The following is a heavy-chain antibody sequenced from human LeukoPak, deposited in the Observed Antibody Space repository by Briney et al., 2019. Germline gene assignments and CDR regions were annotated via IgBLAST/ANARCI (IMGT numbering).Heavy chain of an antibody. J-gene: IGHJ3*02. CDR2: ISYDGSNK. CDR1: GFTFSSYA. D-gene: IGHD5-24*01. V-gene: IGHV3-30-3*01. Sequence: GRSLRLSCAASGFTFSSYAMHWVRQAPGKGLEWVAVISYDGSNKYYADSVKGQFTISRDNSKNTLYLQMNSLGAEDTAVYYCARDEGVGDGYNSAFDIWGQGTMVTVSS. CDR3: ARDEGVGDGYNSAFDI.